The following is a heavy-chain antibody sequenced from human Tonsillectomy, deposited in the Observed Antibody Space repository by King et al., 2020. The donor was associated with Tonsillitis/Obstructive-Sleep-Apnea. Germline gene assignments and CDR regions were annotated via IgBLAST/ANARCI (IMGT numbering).Heavy chain of an antibody. CDR2: IYWDDDK. J-gene: IGHJ4*02. V-gene: IGHV2-5*02. CDR1: GFSLSTSGVG. Sequence: FTLKESGPTLVKPTQTLTLTCTFSGFSLSTSGVGVGWIRQPPGKALEWLALIYWDDDKRYSPSLKSRLTITKDTSKNQVVLTMTNMDPVDTATYYCAHRRPGIAAAPPTHYFDYWGQGTLVTVSS. D-gene: IGHD6-13*01. CDR3: AHRRPGIAAAPPTHYFDY.